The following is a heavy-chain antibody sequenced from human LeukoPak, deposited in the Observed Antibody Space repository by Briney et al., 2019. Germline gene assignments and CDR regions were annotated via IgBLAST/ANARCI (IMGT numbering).Heavy chain of an antibody. CDR2: IITILGTA. J-gene: IGHJ3*02. Sequence: SVKVSCKATGGTFSSYAISWVRLAPGQGLEWMGVIITILGTANYAQKFQGRVTITADESTSTAYMELSSLRSEDTAVYYCATTDFIAVAGTGAFDIWGQGTMVTVSS. CDR3: ATTDFIAVAGTGAFDI. D-gene: IGHD6-19*01. CDR1: GGTFSSYA. V-gene: IGHV1-69*01.